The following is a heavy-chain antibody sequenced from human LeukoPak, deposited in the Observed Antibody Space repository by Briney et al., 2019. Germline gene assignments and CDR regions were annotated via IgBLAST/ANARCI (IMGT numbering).Heavy chain of an antibody. Sequence: PSETLSLTCTVSGGSISSYYWSWIRQPPGKGLEWIGYIYYSGSTNYNPSLKSQVTISVDKSKNQFSLKLSFVTAADTAMYYCARSDYHNSGSHTVFDAFDIWGRGTRVTVSS. CDR3: ARSDYHNSGSHTVFDAFDI. V-gene: IGHV4-59*01. J-gene: IGHJ3*02. CDR1: GGSISSYY. CDR2: IYYSGST. D-gene: IGHD3-10*01.